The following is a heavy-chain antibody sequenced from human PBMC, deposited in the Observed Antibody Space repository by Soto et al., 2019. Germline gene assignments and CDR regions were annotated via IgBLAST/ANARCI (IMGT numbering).Heavy chain of an antibody. V-gene: IGHV5-10-1*01. CDR2: IDPSDSQT. CDR3: ARDPPPYYDFWSGYDK. D-gene: IGHD3-3*01. CDR1: GYSFAVYW. J-gene: IGHJ4*02. Sequence: GESLKISCKGSGYSFAVYWITWVLQKPWKGLEWMGRIDPSDSQTYYSPSFRGHVTISATKSITTVFLQWSSLRASDTAVYYCARDPPPYYDFWSGYDKWGQGTLVTVSS.